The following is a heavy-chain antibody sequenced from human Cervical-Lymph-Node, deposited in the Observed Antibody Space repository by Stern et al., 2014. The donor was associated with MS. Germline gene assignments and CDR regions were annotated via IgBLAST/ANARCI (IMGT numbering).Heavy chain of an antibody. CDR1: GASIRRGEHY. CDR3: ARSWFGELRWFDP. V-gene: IGHV4-30-4*01. Sequence: QVQLQESGPGLVKPSQTLSLTCTVSGASIRRGEHYWSWLRQPPGKGLEWIGYLYSNGSTDFKPSLKSRVSISEDTSNNQFSLKLSAVTAADTAVYYCARSWFGELRWFDPWGQGTLVTVSS. J-gene: IGHJ5*02. D-gene: IGHD3-10*01. CDR2: LYSNGST.